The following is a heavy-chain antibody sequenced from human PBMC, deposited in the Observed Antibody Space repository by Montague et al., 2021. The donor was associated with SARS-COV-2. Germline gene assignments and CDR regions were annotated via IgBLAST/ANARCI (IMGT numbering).Heavy chain of an antibody. CDR3: ARGWAFDP. J-gene: IGHJ3*01. V-gene: IGHV4-59*08. Sequence: SETLSLTCTVSGGSIASHYWNWIHQPPGKRPEWIGYVYYNGDTKYNPSLQSRVTISIETSENQFSLRLDFAAAAATAVYFCARGWAFDPWGQGGLVTVSS. D-gene: IGHD6-19*01. CDR1: GGSIASHY. CDR2: VYYNGDT.